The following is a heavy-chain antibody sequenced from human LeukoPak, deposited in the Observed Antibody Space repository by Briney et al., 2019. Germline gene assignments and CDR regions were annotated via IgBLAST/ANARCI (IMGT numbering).Heavy chain of an antibody. J-gene: IGHJ3*02. V-gene: IGHV3-21*01. Sequence: GGSLRFCCGASGITFSCYIMYLVRQAPGKVLEWVSSISSSGSYIYYADSVKGRFTISRDNAKNSLYLQMNSLSAEDTAVYYCASRNQYCGGDCFWAFDIWGQGTMVTVSS. CDR1: GITFSCYI. CDR3: ASRNQYCGGDCFWAFDI. CDR2: ISSSGSYI. D-gene: IGHD2-21*02.